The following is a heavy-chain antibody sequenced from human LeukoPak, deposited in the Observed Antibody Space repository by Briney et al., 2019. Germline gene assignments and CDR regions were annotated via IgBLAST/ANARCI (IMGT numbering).Heavy chain of an antibody. V-gene: IGHV3-13*01. D-gene: IGHD5-18*01. Sequence: GGSLRLSCAASGFTFSSYDMHWVRQATGKGLEWVSAIDTAGDTYYPGSVKGRFTISRENAKNSLYLQMNSLRAEDTAVYYCAREGYSYGYDYWGQGTLVTVSS. CDR1: GFTFSSYD. J-gene: IGHJ4*02. CDR2: IDTAGDT. CDR3: AREGYSYGYDY.